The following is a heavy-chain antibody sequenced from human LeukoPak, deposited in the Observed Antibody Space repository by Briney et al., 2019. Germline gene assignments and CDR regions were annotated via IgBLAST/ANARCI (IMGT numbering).Heavy chain of an antibody. J-gene: IGHJ6*03. CDR3: AKGAFRLNYYYYMDV. CDR2: VSGSGGGT. Sequence: QPGGSLRLSCAASGFTFSSYGMSWVRQAPGKGLEWVSAVSGSGGGTYYADSVKGRFTISRDNSKNTLYLQMNSLRAEDTAVYYCAKGAFRLNYYYYMDVWGKGTTVTVSS. V-gene: IGHV3-23*01. D-gene: IGHD2-8*01. CDR1: GFTFSSYG.